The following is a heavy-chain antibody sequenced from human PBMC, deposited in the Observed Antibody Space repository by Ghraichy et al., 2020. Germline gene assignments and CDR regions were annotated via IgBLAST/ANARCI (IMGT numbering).Heavy chain of an antibody. J-gene: IGHJ4*02. V-gene: IGHV3-11*05. D-gene: IGHD3-22*01. CDR3: ARVMDSSGYYYVRSRFGGCVDY. CDR2: ISSSSSYT. Sequence: GGSLRLSCAASGFTFSDYYMSWIRQAPGKGLEWVSYISSSSSYTNYADSVKGRFTISRDNAKNSLYLQMNSLRAEDTAVYYCARVMDSSGYYYVRSRFGGCVDYWGQGTLVTVSS. CDR1: GFTFSDYY.